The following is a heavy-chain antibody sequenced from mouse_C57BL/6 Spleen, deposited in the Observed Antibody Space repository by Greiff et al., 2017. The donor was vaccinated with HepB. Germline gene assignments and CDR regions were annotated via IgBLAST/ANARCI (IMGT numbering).Heavy chain of an antibody. D-gene: IGHD1-1*01. J-gene: IGHJ2*01. Sequence: SGAELVRPGASVKLSCKASGYTFTDYYINWVKQRPGQGLEWIARIYPGSGNTYYNEKFKGKATLTAEKSSSTAYMQLSSLTSEDSAVYFCARDYYGSYFDYWGQGTTLTVSS. CDR3: ARDYYGSYFDY. CDR1: GYTFTDYY. V-gene: IGHV1-76*01. CDR2: IYPGSGNT.